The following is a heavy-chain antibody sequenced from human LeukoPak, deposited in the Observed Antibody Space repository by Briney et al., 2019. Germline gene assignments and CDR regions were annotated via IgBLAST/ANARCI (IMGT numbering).Heavy chain of an antibody. Sequence: PSQTLSLTCTVSGDSISRGRYYWSWIRQPAGKELEWIGRIYASGKTDYNPYTPSLKSRVAMSLDTSKNQVSLYLTSVTAADTAMYFCARSFSEKFYFESWGQGTLVTVSS. CDR3: ARSFSEKFYFES. D-gene: IGHD1-26*01. CDR2: IYASGKT. J-gene: IGHJ4*02. CDR1: GDSISRGRYY. V-gene: IGHV4-61*02.